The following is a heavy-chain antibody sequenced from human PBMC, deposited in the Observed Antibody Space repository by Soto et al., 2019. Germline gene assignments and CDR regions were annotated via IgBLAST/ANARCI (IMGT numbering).Heavy chain of an antibody. CDR2: ISSSSSYI. CDR3: AIDRMVRGAGFDY. CDR1: GFTFSSYS. J-gene: IGHJ4*02. V-gene: IGHV3-21*01. D-gene: IGHD3-10*01. Sequence: EVQLVESGGGLVKPGGSLRLSCAASGFTFSSYSINWVRQAPGKGLEWVSSISSSSSYIYYADSVKGRFTISRDNAKNSLYLQMNSLRAEDTAVYYCAIDRMVRGAGFDYWGQGTLVTVSS.